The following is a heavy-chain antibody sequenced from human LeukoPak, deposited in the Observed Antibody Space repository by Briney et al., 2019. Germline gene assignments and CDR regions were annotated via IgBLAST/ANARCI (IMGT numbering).Heavy chain of an antibody. J-gene: IGHJ4*02. V-gene: IGHV1-2*02. CDR1: GYTLTGYY. CDR3: ARSDYFDY. CDR2: INPNSGGT. Sequence: ASVKVSCKASGYTLTGYYMHWVRQAPGQGLEWMGWINPNSGGTNYAQKFQGRVIITRDTSISTDYMELSRLRSDDTAVYYCARSDYFDYWGQGTLVTVSS.